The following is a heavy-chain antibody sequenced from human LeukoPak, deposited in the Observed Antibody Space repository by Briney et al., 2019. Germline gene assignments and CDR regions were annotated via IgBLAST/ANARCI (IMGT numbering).Heavy chain of an antibody. Sequence: SETLSLTCTVSGGSISSHYWSWIRQPPGKGLEWIGYIYYSGTTNYNPSLKSRVAISVDTSKNQFSLKLTSVTAADTAVYYCARQYCTGGSCYPYFDYWGQGTLVTVSS. J-gene: IGHJ4*02. CDR3: ARQYCTGGSCYPYFDY. D-gene: IGHD2-15*01. CDR1: GGSISSHY. V-gene: IGHV4-59*11. CDR2: IYYSGTT.